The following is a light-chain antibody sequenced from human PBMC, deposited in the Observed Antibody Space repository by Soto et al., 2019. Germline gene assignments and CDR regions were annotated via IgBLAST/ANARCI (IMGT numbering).Light chain of an antibody. Sequence: QSVLAQPASVSGSPGQSITISCTGTSSDVGGYNYVSWYQLHPGKAPKLMVYEVSNRPSGVSNRFSGSKSGNTASLTISGLQAEDEADYYCSSYTSSTAYVLGTATKV. V-gene: IGLV2-14*01. CDR2: EVS. CDR3: SSYTSSTAYV. CDR1: SSDVGGYNY. J-gene: IGLJ1*01.